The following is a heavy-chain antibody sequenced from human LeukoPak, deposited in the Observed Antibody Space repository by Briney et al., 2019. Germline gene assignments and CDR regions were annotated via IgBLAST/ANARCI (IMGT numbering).Heavy chain of an antibody. CDR2: ISSSSSYI. Sequence: GGSLRLSCAGSGFTFSSYSMKWVRQAPGKGLEWVSFISSSSSYIYYADSVKGRFTISRDNAKNSRYLQMNSLRAEDTAVYYCATLAVADPFDYWGQGTLVTVSS. CDR1: GFTFSSYS. J-gene: IGHJ4*02. D-gene: IGHD6-19*01. CDR3: ATLAVADPFDY. V-gene: IGHV3-21*01.